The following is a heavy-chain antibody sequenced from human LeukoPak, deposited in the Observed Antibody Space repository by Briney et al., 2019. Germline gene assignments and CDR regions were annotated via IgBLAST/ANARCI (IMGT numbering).Heavy chain of an antibody. V-gene: IGHV4-4*07. CDR3: ARDWESLTGYFSVNWFDP. CDR2: IYTSGST. CDR1: GGSISSYY. Sequence: SETLTLTCTVSGGSISSYYWSWIRQPAGKGLEWIGRIYTSGSTNYNPSLKSRVTMSVDTSKNQFSLKLSSVTAADTAVYYCARDWESLTGYFSVNWFDPWGQGTLVTVSS. J-gene: IGHJ5*02. D-gene: IGHD3-9*01.